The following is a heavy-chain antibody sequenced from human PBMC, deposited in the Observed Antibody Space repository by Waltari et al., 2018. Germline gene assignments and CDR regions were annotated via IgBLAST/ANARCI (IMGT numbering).Heavy chain of an antibody. Sequence: QVQLQESGPGLVKPSQTLSLTCTVSGGSISSGSYYWSWIRQPAGKGLEWIGYIYTSGSTNYNPSLKSRVTISVDTSKNQFSLKLSSVTAADTAVYYCARHPPHIVGALSAHFDYWGQGTLVTVSS. CDR1: GGSISSGSYY. CDR2: IYTSGST. J-gene: IGHJ4*02. D-gene: IGHD1-26*01. V-gene: IGHV4-61*09. CDR3: ARHPPHIVGALSAHFDY.